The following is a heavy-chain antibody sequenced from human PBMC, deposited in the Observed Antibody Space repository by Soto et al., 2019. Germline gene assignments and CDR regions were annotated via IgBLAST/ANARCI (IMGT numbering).Heavy chain of an antibody. V-gene: IGHV1-46*01. CDR3: AREGTSGYLFLLDY. CDR1: GHTFTKYF. Sequence: QLQLLQSGAEVKKPGASVKVSCRASGHTFTKYFVHWVRQAPGQGLEWMGIINPRGGSTTYAQKCQGRVTMTSDTSTTTFYMELSSLRSEDTAVYYCAREGTSGYLFLLDYWGQGALVTVSS. D-gene: IGHD3-22*01. J-gene: IGHJ4*02. CDR2: INPRGGST.